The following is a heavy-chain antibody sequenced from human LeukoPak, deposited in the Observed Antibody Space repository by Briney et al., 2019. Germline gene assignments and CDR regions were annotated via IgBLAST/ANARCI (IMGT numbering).Heavy chain of an antibody. CDR1: GFHFSSYS. CDR2: ISSCSSFI. CDR3: ARGLPRGYSYGQNWFDP. V-gene: IGHV3-21*01. D-gene: IGHD5-18*01. J-gene: IGHJ5*02. Sequence: GGSLRLSCAASGFHFSSYSMNGVRQAPGKGLEWVSSISSCSSFIYYADSVKGRFTISRDNAKNSLYLPMNSLRAEDTAVYYCARGLPRGYSYGQNWFDPWGQGTLVTVSS.